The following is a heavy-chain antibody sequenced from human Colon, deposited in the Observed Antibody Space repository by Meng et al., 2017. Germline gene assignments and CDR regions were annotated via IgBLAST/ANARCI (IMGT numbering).Heavy chain of an antibody. V-gene: IGHV4-59*01. CDR3: ATTAGTWHPFSY. Sequence: QVQRQESGPGLVKPAETLSLTCTVSGGSISSSYWSWIRQPPGKRPEWIGYINYSGNTNYNPSLKTRVTMSVDTSKNQISLRLSSVTAADTAVYYCATTAGTWHPFSYWGQGTLVTVSS. J-gene: IGHJ4*02. CDR2: INYSGNT. CDR1: GGSISSSY. D-gene: IGHD1-1*01.